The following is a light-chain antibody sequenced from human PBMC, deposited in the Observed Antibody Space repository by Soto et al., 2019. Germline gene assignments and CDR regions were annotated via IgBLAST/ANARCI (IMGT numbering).Light chain of an antibody. CDR2: GAS. CDR3: QQYDSSPVT. Sequence: EIVLTQSPGTLSLSPGERATLSCRASQSVSSSYLAWYQQKPGQAPRLLIYGASSRATCIPDRFSGSRSRTDFTLTISRLEPEDFAVYYCQQYDSSPVTFGQGTKVEIK. CDR1: QSVSSSY. J-gene: IGKJ1*01. V-gene: IGKV3-20*01.